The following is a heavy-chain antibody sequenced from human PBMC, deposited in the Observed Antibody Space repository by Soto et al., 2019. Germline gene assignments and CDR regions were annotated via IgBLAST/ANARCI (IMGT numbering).Heavy chain of an antibody. V-gene: IGHV3-53*01. J-gene: IGHJ1*01. CDR3: ARDRVESGYPEYFQH. D-gene: IGHD3-22*01. CDR1: GFTVSSNY. Sequence: EGPLVESGGGLIQPGGSLRLSCAASGFTVSSNYMSWVRQAPGKGLEWVSVIYSGGSTYYADSVKGRFTISRDNSKNTLYLQMNSLRAEDTAVYYCARDRVESGYPEYFQHWGQGTLVTVSS. CDR2: IYSGGST.